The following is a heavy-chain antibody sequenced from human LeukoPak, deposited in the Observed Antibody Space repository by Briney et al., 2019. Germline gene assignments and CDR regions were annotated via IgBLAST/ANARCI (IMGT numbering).Heavy chain of an antibody. CDR1: GDIFSSNSAA. CDR2: TYYRSKLYN. J-gene: IGHJ2*01. V-gene: IGHV6-1*01. Sequence: SQTLSLTCALSGDIFSSNSAAWNWIRQSPSRGLEWLVRTYYRSKLYNDYAVSMKNRITINPAPSKNQFSLPLNSVTPEDTAVYYCARSFPRYFDLWGRGTLVTVSS. CDR3: ARSFPRYFDL.